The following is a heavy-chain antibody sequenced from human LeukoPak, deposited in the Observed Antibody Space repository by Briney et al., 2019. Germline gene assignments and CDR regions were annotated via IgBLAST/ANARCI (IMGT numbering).Heavy chain of an antibody. V-gene: IGHV3-48*01. Sequence: GGSLRLSCAASGFTFDDYGMSWVRQAPGKGLEWVSYISSSSSTIYYADSVKGRFTISRDNAKNSLYLQMNSLRAEDTAVYYCARDQRHIVVVTAFDYWGQGTLVTVSS. J-gene: IGHJ4*02. CDR2: ISSSSSTI. D-gene: IGHD2-21*02. CDR1: GFTFDDYG. CDR3: ARDQRHIVVVTAFDY.